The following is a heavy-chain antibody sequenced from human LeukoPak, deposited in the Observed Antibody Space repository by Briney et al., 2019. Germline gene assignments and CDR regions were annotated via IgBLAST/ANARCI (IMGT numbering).Heavy chain of an antibody. J-gene: IGHJ4*02. CDR3: ARASMVRGVRFDY. CDR1: GGSFSGYY. D-gene: IGHD3-10*01. CDR2: INHSGST. Sequence: PSETLSLTCAVYGGSFSGYYWSWIRQPPGKGLEWIGEINHSGSTNYNPSLKGRVTISVDTSKNQFSLKLSSVTAADTAVYYCARASMVRGVRFDYWGQGTLVTVSS. V-gene: IGHV4-34*01.